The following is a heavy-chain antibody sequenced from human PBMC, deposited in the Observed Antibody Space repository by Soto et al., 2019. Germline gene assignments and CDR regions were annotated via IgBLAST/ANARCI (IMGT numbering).Heavy chain of an antibody. CDR2: IIPIFGTA. CDR1: GGTFSSYA. J-gene: IGHJ4*02. D-gene: IGHD3-22*01. V-gene: IGHV1-69*06. CDR3: ARPYYYDSSGYLGY. Sequence: SVKVSCKASGGTFSSYAISWVRQAPGQGLEWMGGIIPIFGTANYAQKFQGRVTITADKSTSTAYMELSSLRSEDTAVYYCARPYYYDSSGYLGYWGQGTLVTVSS.